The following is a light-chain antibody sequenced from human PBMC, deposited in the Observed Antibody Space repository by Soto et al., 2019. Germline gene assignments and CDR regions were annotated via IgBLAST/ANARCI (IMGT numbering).Light chain of an antibody. CDR1: QGICSA. J-gene: IGKJ4*01. CDR2: DAS. Sequence: ALQLAQSPSSLSASVGDRGTITCPARQGICSAFTRYQQKPGKAPKLLIYDASSLESGVPSRFSGSGSGTDFTLTISSLQPEDFATYYCQQFNSYPLTFGGGTKVDIK. V-gene: IGKV1-13*02. CDR3: QQFNSYPLT.